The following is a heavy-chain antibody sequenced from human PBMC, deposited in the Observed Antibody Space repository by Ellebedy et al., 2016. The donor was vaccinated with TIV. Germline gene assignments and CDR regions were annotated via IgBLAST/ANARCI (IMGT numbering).Heavy chain of an antibody. CDR3: ARDVVVPGGRLPFDS. CDR2: ISSSGDNI. D-gene: IGHD2-2*01. V-gene: IGHV3-21*01. J-gene: IGHJ4*02. Sequence: GGSLRLSCVASGFTFSSYSMNWVRQAPGKGLEWVSYISSSGDNIYYADSVKGRFTISRDNAKNSLYLQMNSLRVEDTAVYFCARDVVVPGGRLPFDSWGQGTLVTVSS. CDR1: GFTFSSYS.